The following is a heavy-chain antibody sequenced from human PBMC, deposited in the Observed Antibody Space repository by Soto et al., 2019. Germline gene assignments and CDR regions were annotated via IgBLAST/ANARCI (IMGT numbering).Heavy chain of an antibody. D-gene: IGHD6-19*01. CDR2: IYPRDSDT. J-gene: IGHJ4*01. CDR3: ARQHPLDSSVWYT. CDR1: GDSFTGFW. Sequence: GESLKISCKVSGDSFTGFWIGWVRQMPGKGLEWLGSIYPRDSDTRYSPSFQGQVTISADKSLSAAYLQWHSLQASDTAIYYCARQHPLDSSVWYTWGHETLATLS. V-gene: IGHV5-51*01.